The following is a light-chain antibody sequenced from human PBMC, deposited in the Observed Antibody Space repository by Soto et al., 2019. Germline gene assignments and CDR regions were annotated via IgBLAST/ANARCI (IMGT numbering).Light chain of an antibody. V-gene: IGKV1-5*03. Sequence: DTQMTQFPSTLSASLGDRVTITCRASQSISSWLAWYHQKPGKVPNLLMYKASSLESGVPSRFSGSGSGTEFTLTINNLQPDDFGTYYCQQYNSYPITFGQGTRLEIK. CDR3: QQYNSYPIT. CDR2: KAS. CDR1: QSISSW. J-gene: IGKJ5*01.